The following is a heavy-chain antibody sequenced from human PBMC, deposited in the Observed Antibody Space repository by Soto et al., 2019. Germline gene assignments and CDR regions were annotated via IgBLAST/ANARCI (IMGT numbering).Heavy chain of an antibody. D-gene: IGHD2-2*01. CDR2: LVVGSGNT. J-gene: IGHJ4*02. CDR3: AGSSARSMFDS. Sequence: SVKVSCKTSGFMFTSSAVQWVRQARGQRLEWIGWLVVGSGNTHYAQHFQERVTLTRDMSTGTAYMELSSLRSEDTAVYFCAGSSARSMFDSWGPGTLVTVSS. V-gene: IGHV1-58*01. CDR1: GFMFTSSA.